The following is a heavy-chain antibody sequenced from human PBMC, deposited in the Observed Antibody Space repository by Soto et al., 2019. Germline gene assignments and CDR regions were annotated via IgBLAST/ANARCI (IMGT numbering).Heavy chain of an antibody. CDR2: VFYTGST. V-gene: IGHV4-59*01. CDR3: ARSYSGTFYGYDT. CDR1: GGSISSYH. D-gene: IGHD1-26*01. J-gene: IGHJ5*02. Sequence: SETLSLTCTVSGGSISSYHWSWIRQSPGKGLEGIGYVFYTGSTKYNPALKRRVTLSVDTSKNQFSLKLSSVSAADTGPYYCARSYSGTFYGYDTWGQGILVTVSS.